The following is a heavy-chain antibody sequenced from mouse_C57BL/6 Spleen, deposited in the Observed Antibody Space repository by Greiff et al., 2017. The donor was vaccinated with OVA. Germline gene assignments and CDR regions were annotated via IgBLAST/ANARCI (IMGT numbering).Heavy chain of an antibody. CDR3: AREGYYGSSYAMDY. D-gene: IGHD1-1*01. CDR2: ISDGGSYT. J-gene: IGHJ4*01. Sequence: EVQGVESGGGLVKPGGSLKLSCAASGFTFSSYAMPWVRQTPEKRLEWVATISDGGSYTYYPDNVKGRFTISRDNAKNNLYLQMSRLKSEDTAMYYCAREGYYGSSYAMDYWGQGTSVTVSS. CDR1: GFTFSSYA. V-gene: IGHV5-4*01.